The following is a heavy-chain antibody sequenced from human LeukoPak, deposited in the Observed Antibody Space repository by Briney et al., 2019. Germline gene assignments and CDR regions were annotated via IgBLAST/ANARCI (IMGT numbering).Heavy chain of an antibody. CDR3: ARGVQRMDV. CDR2: IYHSGST. J-gene: IGHJ6*03. Sequence: SETLSLTCTVSGYSISSGYHWGWIRQPPGKGLEWIGSIYHSGSTYYNPSLKSRVTISVDTSKNQFSLKLSSVTAADTAVYYCARGVQRMDVWGKGTTVTVSS. CDR1: GYSISSGYH. V-gene: IGHV4-38-2*02. D-gene: IGHD3-10*01.